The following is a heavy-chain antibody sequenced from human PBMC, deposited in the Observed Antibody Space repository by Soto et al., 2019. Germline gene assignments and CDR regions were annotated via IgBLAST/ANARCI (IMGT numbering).Heavy chain of an antibody. D-gene: IGHD3-10*01. Sequence: PGGSLRLSCAASGFTFSSYGMHWVRQAPGKGLEWVAVISYDGSNKYYADSVKGRFTISRDNSKNTLYLQMNSLRAEDTAEYYFANDLELSWGSYYTVYYGMDVWGQGTTVTVSS. J-gene: IGHJ6*02. V-gene: IGHV3-30*18. CDR3: ANDLELSWGSYYTVYYGMDV. CDR1: GFTFSSYG. CDR2: ISYDGSNK.